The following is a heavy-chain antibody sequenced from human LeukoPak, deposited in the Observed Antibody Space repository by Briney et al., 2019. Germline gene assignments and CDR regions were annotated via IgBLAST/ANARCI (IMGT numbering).Heavy chain of an antibody. CDR2: INHSGST. D-gene: IGHD4-17*01. J-gene: IGHJ1*01. CDR3: ARGHDYGVAWSQH. CDR1: GGSFSGYY. Sequence: PSETLSLTCAVYGGSFSGYYWSWIRQPPGKGLEWIGEINHSGSTNYNPSLKSRVTISVDTSKNQFSLKLSSVTAADTAVYYCARGHDYGVAWSQHWGQGTLVTVSS. V-gene: IGHV4-34*01.